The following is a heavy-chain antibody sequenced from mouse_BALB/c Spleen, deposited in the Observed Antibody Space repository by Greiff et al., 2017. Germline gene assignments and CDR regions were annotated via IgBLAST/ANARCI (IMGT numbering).Heavy chain of an antibody. Sequence: VQLQQSGAELVRPGTSVKVSCKASGYAFTNSLIEWVKQRPGQGLEWIGVINPGSGGTNYNEKFKGKATLTADKSSSTAYMQLSSLTSDDSAVYFCARGLRYFDYWGQGTTLTVSS. D-gene: IGHD3-1*01. V-gene: IGHV1-54*01. CDR3: ARGLRYFDY. J-gene: IGHJ2*01. CDR1: GYAFTNSL. CDR2: INPGSGGT.